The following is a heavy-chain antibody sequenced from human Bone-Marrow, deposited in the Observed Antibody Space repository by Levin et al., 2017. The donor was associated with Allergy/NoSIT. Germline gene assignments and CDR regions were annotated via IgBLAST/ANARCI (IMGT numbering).Heavy chain of an antibody. V-gene: IGHV4-61*02. CDR3: ASGYSGYDWGYYYYMDV. J-gene: IGHJ6*03. D-gene: IGHD5-12*01. CDR1: GGSISSGSYY. CDR2: IYTSGST. Sequence: LRLSCTVSGGSISSGSYYWSWIRQPAGKGLEWIGRIYTSGSTNYNPSLKSRVTISVDTSKNQFSLKLSSVTAADTAVYYCASGYSGYDWGYYYYMDVWGKGTTVTVSS.